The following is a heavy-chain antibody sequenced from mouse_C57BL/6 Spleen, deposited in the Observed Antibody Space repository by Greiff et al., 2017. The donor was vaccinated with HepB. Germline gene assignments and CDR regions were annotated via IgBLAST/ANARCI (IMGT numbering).Heavy chain of an antibody. CDR3: ARYLSYGSSYPFAY. D-gene: IGHD1-1*01. V-gene: IGHV7-3*01. CDR1: GFTFTDYY. Sequence: DVMLVESGGGLVQPGGSLSLSCAASGFTFTDYYMSWVRQPPGKALEWLGFIRNKANGYTTEYSASVKGRFTISRDNSQSILYLQMNALRAEDSATYYCARYLSYGSSYPFAYWGQGTLVTVSA. J-gene: IGHJ3*01. CDR2: IRNKANGYTT.